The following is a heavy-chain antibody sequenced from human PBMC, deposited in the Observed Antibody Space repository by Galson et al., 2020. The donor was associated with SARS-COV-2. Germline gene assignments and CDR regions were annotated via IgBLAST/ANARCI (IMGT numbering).Heavy chain of an antibody. V-gene: IGHV4-39*01. D-gene: IGHD1-7*01. J-gene: IGHJ6*02. CDR3: ARLYGTIYYYYGMDV. CDR1: GGSISSSSYY. CDR2: IYYSGST. Sequence: SETLSLTCTVSGGSISSSSYYWGWIRQPPGKGLEWIGSIYYSGSTYYNPSLKSRVTLSVDTSKNQFSLKLSSVTAADTAVYYCARLYGTIYYYYGMDVWGQGTTVTVSS.